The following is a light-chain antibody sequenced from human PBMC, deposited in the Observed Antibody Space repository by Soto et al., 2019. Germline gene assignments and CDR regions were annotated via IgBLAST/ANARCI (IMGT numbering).Light chain of an antibody. J-gene: IGKJ4*01. CDR3: QQANSFPLT. Sequence: DIRVTQSPSSVSASVGDRVTITCRAGQGIGSWLTWYQHKPGQAPKLLIYTAATLQSGVPSRFSGSGSGTEFTLTISSLQPEDFATYYCQQANSFPLTFGRGTKVEIK. V-gene: IGKV1D-12*01. CDR1: QGIGSW. CDR2: TAA.